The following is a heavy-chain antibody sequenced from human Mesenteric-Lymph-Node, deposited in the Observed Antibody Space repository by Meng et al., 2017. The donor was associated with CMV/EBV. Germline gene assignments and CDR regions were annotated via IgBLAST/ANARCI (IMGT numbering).Heavy chain of an antibody. D-gene: IGHD1-1*01. CDR3: ARDHTGTTYFDY. CDR2: IYYSGST. J-gene: IGHJ4*02. Sequence: SETLSLTCTVSGGSVSSGSYYWSWIRQPPGKGLEWIGYIYYSGSTNYNPSLKSRVTISVDTSKNQFSLKLSSVTAADTAVYYCARDHTGTTYFDYWGQGTLVTVSS. V-gene: IGHV4-61*01. CDR1: GGSVSSGSYY.